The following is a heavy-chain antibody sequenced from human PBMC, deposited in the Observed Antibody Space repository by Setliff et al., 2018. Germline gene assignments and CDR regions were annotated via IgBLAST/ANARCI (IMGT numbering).Heavy chain of an antibody. V-gene: IGHV3-48*01. J-gene: IGHJ4*01. CDR3: ARDTVGDIRAFDS. D-gene: IGHD3-10*01. CDR2: ITSSSTGI. Sequence: GGSLRLSCAGSGFTLSIFNIAWFRQAPGKGQEWFSYITSSSTGIWYADSVKGRFTISRDNAENSLYLQMNSLRVEDTAVYYCARDTVGDIRAFDSWGHGTLVTVSS. CDR1: GFTLSIFN.